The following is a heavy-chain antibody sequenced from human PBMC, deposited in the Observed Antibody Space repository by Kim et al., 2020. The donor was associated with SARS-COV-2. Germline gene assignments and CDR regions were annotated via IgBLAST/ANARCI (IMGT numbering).Heavy chain of an antibody. CDR1: GGTFSSYA. D-gene: IGHD2-2*01. CDR2: IIPIFGTA. CDR3: ASPSFCSSTSCYDPHYYYYYGMDV. V-gene: IGHV1-69*13. J-gene: IGHJ6*02. Sequence: SVKVSCKASGGTFSSYAISWVRQAPGQGLEWMGGIIPIFGTANYAQKFQGRVTITADESTSTAYMELSSLRSEDTAVYYCASPSFCSSTSCYDPHYYYYYGMDVWGQGTTVTVSS.